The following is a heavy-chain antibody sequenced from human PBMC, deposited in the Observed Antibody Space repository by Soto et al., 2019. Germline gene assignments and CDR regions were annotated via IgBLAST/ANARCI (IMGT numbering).Heavy chain of an antibody. CDR1: GHSMSGDVW. Sequence: QVQLRESGPGLVKPSDTLSLTCVVSGHSMSGDVWWGWIRQPPGRGLEWIGYTKSTGSTHFNPSLASRVSMSVDTSRNQLSLKLRSVTAGDTAVYYCARKIGGNAAFDDWGQGTLVTVSA. CDR3: ARKIGGNAAFDD. CDR2: TKSTGST. D-gene: IGHD2-15*01. V-gene: IGHV4-28*01. J-gene: IGHJ4*02.